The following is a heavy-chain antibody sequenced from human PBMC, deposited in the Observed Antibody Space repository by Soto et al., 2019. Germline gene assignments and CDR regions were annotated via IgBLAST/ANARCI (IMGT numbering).Heavy chain of an antibody. D-gene: IGHD4-17*01. Sequence: EVQLLESGGGLVQPGGSLRLSCAASGFTFSSYAMSWVRQAPGKGLEWVSAISGSGGSTYYADSVKGRFTISRDNSKNTLYLQMNSLRAEDTAVYYCAKDHDDVDYEAGKFDYWGQGNLVNVSS. CDR3: AKDHDDVDYEAGKFDY. V-gene: IGHV3-23*01. J-gene: IGHJ4*02. CDR2: ISGSGGST. CDR1: GFTFSSYA.